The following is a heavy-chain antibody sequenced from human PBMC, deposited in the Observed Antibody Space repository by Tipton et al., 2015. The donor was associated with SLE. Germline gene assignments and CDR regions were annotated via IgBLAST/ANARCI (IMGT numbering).Heavy chain of an antibody. CDR3: AREEPLQRWPHGAFDI. Sequence: SLRLSCAASGFTFNNYWMTWVRQAPGKGLEWVANIKGDGTEKYYVDSVKGRFTISRDNAKHSRYLQMNSLRAEDTAVYSCAREEPLQRWPHGAFDIWGQGTMVTVSS. V-gene: IGHV3-7*03. J-gene: IGHJ3*02. CDR1: GFTFNNYW. D-gene: IGHD6-19*01. CDR2: IKGDGTEK.